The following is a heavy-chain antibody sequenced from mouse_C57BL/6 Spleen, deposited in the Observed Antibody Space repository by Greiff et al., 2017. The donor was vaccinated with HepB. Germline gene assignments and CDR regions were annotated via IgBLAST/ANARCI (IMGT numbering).Heavy chain of an antibody. D-gene: IGHD3-3*01. V-gene: IGHV14-3*02. CDR2: LDPPNGNT. CDR3: DIRARK. CDR1: GLNLKDPY. Sequence: VQLQESGAELVKSGATVKLSCTASGLNLKDPYMHWLKQWPEQGLEWIGRLDPPNGNTNSDPKFQGKATITADTSSNTAYLQLSSLTSEDTAVYDCDIRARKWCQGTTPTVSS. J-gene: IGHJ2*01.